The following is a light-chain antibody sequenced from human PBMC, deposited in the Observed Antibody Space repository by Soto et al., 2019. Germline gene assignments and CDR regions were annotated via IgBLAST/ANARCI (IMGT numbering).Light chain of an antibody. J-gene: IGKJ1*01. Sequence: TQLTQSPSPLSASVGDRVTITCRASQSISSYLNWYQQKPGKAPKLLIYAASSLQSGVPSRFSGSGSGTDFTLTISSLQPEDFATYYCQQSYSTLWTFGQGTKVDIK. V-gene: IGKV1-39*01. CDR3: QQSYSTLWT. CDR1: QSISSY. CDR2: AAS.